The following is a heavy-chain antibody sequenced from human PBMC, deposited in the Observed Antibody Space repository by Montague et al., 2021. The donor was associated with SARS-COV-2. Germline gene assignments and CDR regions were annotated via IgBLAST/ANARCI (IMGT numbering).Heavy chain of an antibody. CDR2: ISGSGGST. J-gene: IGHJ4*02. CDR1: GFTFSSYA. D-gene: IGHD3-10*01. Sequence: SLRLSCAASGFTFSSYAMSWVRQAPGKGLEWVSAISGSGGSTYYADSVKSRFTISRDNSKNTLYLQMNSLRAEDTAGYYCAKDIYGSGSYSDNFDYWGQGTLVTVSS. V-gene: IGHV3-23*01. CDR3: AKDIYGSGSYSDNFDY.